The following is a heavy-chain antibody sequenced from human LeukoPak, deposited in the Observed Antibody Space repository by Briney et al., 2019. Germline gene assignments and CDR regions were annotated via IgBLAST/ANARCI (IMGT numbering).Heavy chain of an antibody. Sequence: GGSLRLSCAASGFSFNSYGMHWVRQAPGKGLEWVGVISDDGRNKKYADSVKGRFTISRDNSKDTLYLQMNSLRDEDTAVYYCAKRPSDYGDYVTYFDYWGQGTLVTVSS. CDR2: ISDDGRNK. CDR3: AKRPSDYGDYVTYFDY. J-gene: IGHJ4*02. V-gene: IGHV3-30*18. D-gene: IGHD4-17*01. CDR1: GFSFNSYG.